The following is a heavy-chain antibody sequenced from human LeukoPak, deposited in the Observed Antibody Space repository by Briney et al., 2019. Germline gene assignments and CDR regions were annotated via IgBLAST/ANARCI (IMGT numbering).Heavy chain of an antibody. J-gene: IGHJ4*02. D-gene: IGHD4-23*01. CDR2: ISPGGDTI. V-gene: IGHV3-23*01. Sequence: PGGSLRLSCAASGFSFSIYAMSWVRQAPGKGLEWVSAISPGGDTIYYLDSVKGRFTISRDNSKNTLYLQMNSLRAEDTAVYYCARRTTVVGPAPFDHWGQGTLATVSS. CDR1: GFSFSIYA. CDR3: ARRTTVVGPAPFDH.